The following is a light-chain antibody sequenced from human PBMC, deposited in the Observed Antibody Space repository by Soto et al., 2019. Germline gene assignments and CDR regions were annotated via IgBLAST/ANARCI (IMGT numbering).Light chain of an antibody. V-gene: IGLV2-14*01. CDR1: SSDVGGYNY. J-gene: IGLJ1*01. Sequence: HSELTKPASVSGLPGQSITISCTGTSSDVGGYNYVSWYQQHPGKAPKLMIYDVSNRPSGVSNRFSGSKSGNTASLTISGLQAEDEADYYCSSYTSSSTLYVFGTGTKVTVL. CDR2: DVS. CDR3: SSYTSSSTLYV.